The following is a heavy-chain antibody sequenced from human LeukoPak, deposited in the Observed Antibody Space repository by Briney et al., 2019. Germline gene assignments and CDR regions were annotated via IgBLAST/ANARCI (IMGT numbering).Heavy chain of an antibody. V-gene: IGHV1-2*02. CDR3: AREEVIAAAGPTLDY. J-gene: IGHJ4*02. D-gene: IGHD6-13*01. CDR2: INPNSGGT. CDR1: GYTFTDYY. Sequence: ASVKVSCKASGYTFTDYYMHWVQQAPGQGLEWMGWINPNSGGTNYAQKFQGRVTMTRDTSVSTAYMELSRLRSDDTAVFYCAREEVIAAAGPTLDYWGQGALVTVSS.